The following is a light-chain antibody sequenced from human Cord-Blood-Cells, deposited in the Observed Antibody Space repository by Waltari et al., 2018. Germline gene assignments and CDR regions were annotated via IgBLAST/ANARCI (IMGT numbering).Light chain of an antibody. CDR3: ETWDSNLWV. J-gene: IGLJ3*02. CDR1: SGHSSYI. Sequence: QPVLTQSSSASASLGSSVKLTCTLSSGHSSYIIAWHQQQPGKAPRYLMKREGSGSYNKGSGVPDSFSGASSGADRYLSISNLQFEDEAEYYCETWDSNLWVFGGGTKLTVL. V-gene: IGLV4-60*02. CDR2: REGSGSY.